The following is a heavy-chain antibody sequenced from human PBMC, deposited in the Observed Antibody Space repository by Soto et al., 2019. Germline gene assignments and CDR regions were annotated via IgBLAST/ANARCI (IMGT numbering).Heavy chain of an antibody. CDR1: GFTFSSYG. V-gene: IGHV3-30*18. CDR3: AKDKGDSNIPNY. D-gene: IGHD3-10*01. CDR2: ISYDGSNK. J-gene: IGHJ4*02. Sequence: QVQLVESGGGVVQPGRSLRLSCAASGFTFSSYGMHWVRQARGKGLEWVAVISYDGSNKYYADSVKGRFTISRDNSKNTLYLQMNSLRAEDTAVYYCAKDKGDSNIPNYWGQGTLVTVSS.